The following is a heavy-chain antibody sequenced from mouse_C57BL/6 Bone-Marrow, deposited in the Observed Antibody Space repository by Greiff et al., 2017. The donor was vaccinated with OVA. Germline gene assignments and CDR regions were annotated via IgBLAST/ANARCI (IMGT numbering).Heavy chain of an antibody. CDR1: GYTFTSYT. Sequence: VQLQESGADLARPGASVKMSCKASGYTFTSYTMHWVKQRPGQGLEWIGYINPSSGYTKYNQKFKDKATLTADKSSSTAYMQLSSLTSEDSAVYYCARGDDYDDGGYWGQGTSVTVSS. CDR3: ARGDDYDDGGY. V-gene: IGHV1-4*01. D-gene: IGHD2-4*01. J-gene: IGHJ4*01. CDR2: INPSSGYT.